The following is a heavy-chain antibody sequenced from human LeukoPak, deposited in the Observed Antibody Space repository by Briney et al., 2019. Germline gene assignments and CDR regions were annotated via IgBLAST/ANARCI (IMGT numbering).Heavy chain of an antibody. J-gene: IGHJ6*03. CDR3: AKDLGDYYGSGRYYYYYYYMDV. D-gene: IGHD3-10*01. Sequence: PGGSLRLSCAASGFTFSSYGMHWVRQAPGKGLEWVAFIRYDGSNKYYADSVKGRFTISRDNSKNTLYLQMNSLRAEDTAVYYCAKDLGDYYGSGRYYYYYYYMDVWGKGTTVTISS. V-gene: IGHV3-30*02. CDR1: GFTFSSYG. CDR2: IRYDGSNK.